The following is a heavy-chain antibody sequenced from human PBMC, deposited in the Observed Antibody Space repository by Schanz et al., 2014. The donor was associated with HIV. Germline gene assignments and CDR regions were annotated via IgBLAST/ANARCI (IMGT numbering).Heavy chain of an antibody. CDR1: GYTFTGYY. CDR2: INPSSGGT. J-gene: IGHJ4*02. Sequence: QVQLVQSGAEVKKPGASVKVSCKASGYTFTGYYMHWVRQAPGQGLEWMGWINPSSGGTNYAQKFQGRVTMTRDTSIRAAYMELRRLRSDDTAVYYCARDQNVISMVRGVMVGVDYWGQGTLVTVSS. V-gene: IGHV1-2*02. D-gene: IGHD3-10*01. CDR3: ARDQNVISMVRGVMVGVDY.